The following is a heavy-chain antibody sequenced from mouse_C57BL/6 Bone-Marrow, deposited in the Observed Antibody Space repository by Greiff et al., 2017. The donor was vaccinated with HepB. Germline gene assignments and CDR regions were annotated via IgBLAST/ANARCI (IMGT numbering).Heavy chain of an antibody. V-gene: IGHV14-3*01. CDR1: GFNIKNTY. J-gene: IGHJ4*01. CDR3: ARYTGLYSNHGWFYAMDY. D-gene: IGHD2-5*01. Sequence: VQLQQSVAELVRPGASVKLSCTASGFNIKNTYMHWVKQRPEQGLEWIGRIDPANGNTKYAPKFQGKATITADTSSNTAYLQLSSLTSEDTAIYYCARYTGLYSNHGWFYAMDYWGQGTSVTVSS. CDR2: IDPANGNT.